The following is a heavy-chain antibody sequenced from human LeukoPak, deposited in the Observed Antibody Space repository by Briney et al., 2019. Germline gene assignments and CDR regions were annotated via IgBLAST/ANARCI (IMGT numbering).Heavy chain of an antibody. J-gene: IGHJ1*01. CDR3: ANLYCSSTSCYLPEYFQH. CDR2: IYYSGST. V-gene: IGHV4-59*07. CDR1: GGSISSYY. Sequence: SDTLSLTCTVSGGSISSYYWSWIRQPPGKGLEWIGYIYYSGSTNYNPSLKSRVTISVDTSKNQFSLKLSSVTAADTAVYYCANLYCSSTSCYLPEYFQHWGQATLVTVSS. D-gene: IGHD2-2*01.